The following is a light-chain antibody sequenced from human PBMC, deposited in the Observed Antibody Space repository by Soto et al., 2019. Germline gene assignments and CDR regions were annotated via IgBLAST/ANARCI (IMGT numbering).Light chain of an antibody. J-gene: IGKJ1*01. Sequence: EIVMTQSPATLSVSPGDGATLSCRASQSVDSNLAWYQQKPGQAPRLLIYGASTRATGIPARFSGSGSGTEFTLTISSLQSEDFAVYYCQQYNNWPLTFGQGTKVDIK. CDR3: QQYNNWPLT. CDR1: QSVDSN. CDR2: GAS. V-gene: IGKV3-15*01.